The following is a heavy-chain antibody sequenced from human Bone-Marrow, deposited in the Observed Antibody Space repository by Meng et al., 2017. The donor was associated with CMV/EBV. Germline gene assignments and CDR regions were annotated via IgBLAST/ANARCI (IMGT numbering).Heavy chain of an antibody. CDR2: TNDSEST. CDR3: ARGRGLCGYSYGLCWFDP. V-gene: IGHV4-34*01. D-gene: IGHD5-18*01. CDR1: GESFSGFY. J-gene: IGHJ5*02. Sequence: GSLRLSCAVYGESFSGFYWTWIRQSPGKGLEWIGETNDSESTNYNPSLKSPVSMSVDTSKNQFSLKLNSVTAADTAVYYCARGRGLCGYSYGLCWFDPWGQGTLVTVSS.